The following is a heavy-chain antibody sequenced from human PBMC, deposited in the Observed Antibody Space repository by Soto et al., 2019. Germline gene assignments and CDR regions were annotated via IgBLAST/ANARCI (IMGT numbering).Heavy chain of an antibody. CDR1: WFTVNTNY. D-gene: IGHD1-7*01. V-gene: IGHV3-53*01. CDR3: TSGTVPITE. Sequence: GGSLRRSWEGSWFTVNTNYITWVRQAPGKGLEWVSVLYSGGSAYYADSVRGRFTISRDNSKNTLYLQMNSLRAEDTAMYYCTSGTVPITEWGQVNLVTVS. J-gene: IGHJ4*02. CDR2: LYSGGSA.